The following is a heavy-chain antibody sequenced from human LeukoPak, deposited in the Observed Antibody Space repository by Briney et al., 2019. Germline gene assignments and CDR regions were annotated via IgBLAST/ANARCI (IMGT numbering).Heavy chain of an antibody. D-gene: IGHD3-22*01. CDR2: INHSGST. V-gene: IGHV4-34*01. Sequence: PSETLSLTCAVYGGSFSDYSWSWIRQPPGKGLEWIGEINHSGSTNYNPSLKSRVTISVDTSKNQFSLKLSSVTAADTALYYCARGSPGKSYDNSEGLDYRGQGTLVTVSS. CDR1: GGSFSDYS. J-gene: IGHJ4*02. CDR3: ARGSPGKSYDNSEGLDY.